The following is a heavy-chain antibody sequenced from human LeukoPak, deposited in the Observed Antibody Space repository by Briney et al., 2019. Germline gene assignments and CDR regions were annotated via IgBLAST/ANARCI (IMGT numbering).Heavy chain of an antibody. CDR2: IYYSGST. V-gene: IGHV4-59*12. Sequence: SETLFLTCTVSGGSISSYYWSWIRQPPGKGLEWIGYIYYSGSTNYNPSLKSRVTISLDTSKNQFSLKLSSVTAADTAVYYCARDKREWELNDAFDIWGQGTMVTVSS. CDR3: ARDKREWELNDAFDI. J-gene: IGHJ3*02. CDR1: GGSISSYY. D-gene: IGHD1-26*01.